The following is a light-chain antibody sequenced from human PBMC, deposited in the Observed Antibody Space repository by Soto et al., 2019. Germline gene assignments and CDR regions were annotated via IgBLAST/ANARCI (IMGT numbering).Light chain of an antibody. CDR3: QQYYNWPPYT. CDR1: LSVSSD. Sequence: EIVMTQSPATLSLSPGERATLSCRASLSVSSDLAWYRQKPGQAPRLLIYRAFTRATGIPARFSGSGFGTDFTLTISGLQSDDFAIYYCQQYYNWPPYTFGQGTRLQIK. V-gene: IGKV3-15*01. J-gene: IGKJ2*01. CDR2: RAF.